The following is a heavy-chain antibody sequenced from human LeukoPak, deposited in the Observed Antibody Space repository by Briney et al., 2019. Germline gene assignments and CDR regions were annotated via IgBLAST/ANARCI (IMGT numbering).Heavy chain of an antibody. J-gene: IGHJ2*01. CDR3: ARENYYDSSGYQVYWYFDL. Sequence: SETLSLTCTVSGGSLSSYYWSWIRQPAGKGLEWIGRIYTSGSTNYNPSLKSRVTMSVDTSKNQFSLKLSSVTAADTAVYYCARENYYDSSGYQVYWYFDLWGRGTLATVSS. V-gene: IGHV4-4*07. CDR2: IYTSGST. CDR1: GGSLSSYY. D-gene: IGHD3-22*01.